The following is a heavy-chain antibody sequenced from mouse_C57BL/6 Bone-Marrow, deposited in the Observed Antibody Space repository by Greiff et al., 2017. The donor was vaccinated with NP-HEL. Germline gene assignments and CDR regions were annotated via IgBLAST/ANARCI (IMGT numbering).Heavy chain of an antibody. CDR3: ARCDGYFFYAMDY. CDR1: GYTFTDYN. CDR2: INPNNGGT. D-gene: IGHD2-3*01. V-gene: IGHV1-22*01. Sequence: VQLKQSGPELVKPGASVKMSCKASGYTFTDYNMHWVKQSHGKSLEWIGYINPNNGGTSYNQKFKGKATLTVNKSSSTAYMELRSLTSEDSAVYYCARCDGYFFYAMDYWGQGTSVTVSS. J-gene: IGHJ4*01.